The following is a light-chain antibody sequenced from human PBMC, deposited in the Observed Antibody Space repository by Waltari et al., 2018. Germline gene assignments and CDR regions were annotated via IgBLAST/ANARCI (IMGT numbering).Light chain of an antibody. J-gene: IGLJ2*01. CDR1: SSSVGSYNY. Sequence: ALTQPASVSGSPGQAIPIYCTGTSSSVGSYNYVSCYQQHSGKIPKVIIYDVSNRPAGVSNRFSGSKSGNTASLTISGLQAEDEADYYCSLYTTSSVLFGGGTKLTVL. V-gene: IGLV2-14*03. CDR3: SLYTTSSVL. CDR2: DVS.